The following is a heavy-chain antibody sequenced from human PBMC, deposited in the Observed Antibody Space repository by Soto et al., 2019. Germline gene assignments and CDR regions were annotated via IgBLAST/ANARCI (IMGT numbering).Heavy chain of an antibody. CDR1: GGSISSYY. CDR3: ARVMPTMITFGGVIVFDL. V-gene: IGHV4-59*01. J-gene: IGHJ5*02. CDR2: IYYSGST. D-gene: IGHD3-16*02. Sequence: SETLSLTCTVSGGSISSYYWSWIRQPPGKGLEWIGYIYYSGSTNYNPTLKSRVTISVDTSKNQFSLKLSSVTAADTAVYYCARVMPTMITFGGVIVFDLWGQGTLVTVSS.